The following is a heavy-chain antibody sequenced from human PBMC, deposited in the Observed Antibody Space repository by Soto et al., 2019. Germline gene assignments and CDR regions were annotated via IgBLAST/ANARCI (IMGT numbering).Heavy chain of an antibody. CDR2: ISGSGGST. J-gene: IGHJ4*02. V-gene: IGHV3-23*01. CDR3: AKDGYNYRLRYFDY. D-gene: IGHD5-12*01. Sequence: GGSLRLSCVVSGFTFSSYAMSWVRQAPGKGLEWVSAISGSGGSTYYADSVKGRFTISRDNSKNTLYLQMNSLRAEDTAVYYCAKDGYNYRLRYFDYWGQGTLVTVSS. CDR1: GFTFSSYA.